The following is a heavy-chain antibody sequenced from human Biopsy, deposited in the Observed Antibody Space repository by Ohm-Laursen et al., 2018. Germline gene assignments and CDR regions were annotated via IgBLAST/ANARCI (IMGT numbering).Heavy chain of an antibody. V-gene: IGHV4-34*01. CDR3: ARGRGWGNTYFRSFDY. J-gene: IGHJ4*02. D-gene: IGHD3-9*01. CDR2: INQSGET. Sequence: SDTLSLTCTVYGATFSDYYWSWIRQPPGKGLEWIGQINQSGETKYNPSLQSRVTISADTSKNQFSLKLSSVTAADTAMYYCARGRGWGNTYFRSFDYWGQGTLVTVSS. CDR1: GATFSDYY.